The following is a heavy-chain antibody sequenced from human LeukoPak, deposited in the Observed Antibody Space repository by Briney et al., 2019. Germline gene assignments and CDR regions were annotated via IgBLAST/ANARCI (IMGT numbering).Heavy chain of an antibody. J-gene: IGHJ4*02. V-gene: IGHV1-2*02. D-gene: IGHD6-13*01. Sequence: ASVKVSCKASGYTFTGYYMHWVRQAPGQGLELMGWINPSSGGTNYAQKFQGRVTMTRDTSISTAYMELSRLRSDDTAVYYCARESYSSSWYGHYFDYWGQGTLVTVSS. CDR1: GYTFTGYY. CDR2: INPSSGGT. CDR3: ARESYSSSWYGHYFDY.